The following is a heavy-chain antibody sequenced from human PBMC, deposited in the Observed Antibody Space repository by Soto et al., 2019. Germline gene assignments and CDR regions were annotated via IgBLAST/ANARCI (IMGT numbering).Heavy chain of an antibody. Sequence: PSETLSLTCTVSGGSISSSSYYWGWIRQPPGKGLEWIGSIYYSGSTYYNPSLKSRVTISVDTSKNQFSLKLSSVTAADTAVYYCARGYDSSGYGPPSWFDPWGQGTLVTVSS. D-gene: IGHD3-22*01. J-gene: IGHJ5*02. CDR1: GGSISSSSYY. CDR2: IYYSGST. V-gene: IGHV4-39*01. CDR3: ARGYDSSGYGPPSWFDP.